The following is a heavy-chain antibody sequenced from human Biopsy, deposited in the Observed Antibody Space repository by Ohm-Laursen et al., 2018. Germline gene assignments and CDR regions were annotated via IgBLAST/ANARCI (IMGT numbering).Heavy chain of an antibody. Sequence: SETLSLTCTVSDGSISGYYWSWIRQAPGKGLEWIGFIYYTGKTKSNPSLKSRLTMSVDTSKNQFSLNLTTVTTADTAVYFCARGGRYYYDSPDNWGQGTLVTVSS. CDR3: ARGGRYYYDSPDN. V-gene: IGHV4-59*01. CDR2: IYYTGKT. J-gene: IGHJ4*02. D-gene: IGHD3-22*01. CDR1: DGSISGYY.